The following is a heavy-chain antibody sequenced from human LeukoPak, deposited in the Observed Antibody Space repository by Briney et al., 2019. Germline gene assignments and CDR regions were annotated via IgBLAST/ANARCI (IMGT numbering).Heavy chain of an antibody. CDR3: TRAAWELPDY. D-gene: IGHD1-26*01. CDR2: TNSDGTDT. V-gene: IGHV3-74*03. Sequence: GGSLGLSGAPPDFPLVPNWMHWVPQAQGKGLVWVSRTNSDGTDTTYADSVKGRFTTSRDNAKNTLYLQMNSLRAEDKAIYYCTRAAWELPDYWGQGTLVTVSS. J-gene: IGHJ4*02. CDR1: DFPLVPNW.